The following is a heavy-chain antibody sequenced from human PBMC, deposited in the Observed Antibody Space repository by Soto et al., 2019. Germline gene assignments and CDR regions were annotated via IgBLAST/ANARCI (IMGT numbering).Heavy chain of an antibody. J-gene: IGHJ6*02. Sequence: QVHLQESGPGLVKPSETLSLTCTVSGGSISTFYWSWIRQPPGKGLEWIGYIHYSGTTNYNPSLKSRVTISVDTSKNQFSLRLSSVTAADTAVYYCARGVAARPGLNHYYYYGMDVWGQGTTVTVSS. V-gene: IGHV4-59*01. CDR2: IHYSGTT. D-gene: IGHD6-6*01. CDR3: ARGVAARPGLNHYYYYGMDV. CDR1: GGSISTFY.